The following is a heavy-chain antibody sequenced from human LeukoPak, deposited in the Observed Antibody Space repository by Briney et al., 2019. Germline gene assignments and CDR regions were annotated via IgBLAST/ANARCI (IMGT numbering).Heavy chain of an antibody. CDR3: ARDFGYCSSTSCPPDY. D-gene: IGHD2-2*01. CDR2: ISAYNGNT. J-gene: IGHJ4*02. Sequence: ASVTVSFKASGYTFTIYGISWVRQAPGQGLEWMGWISAYNGNTNYAQKLQGRVTMTTDTSTSTAYMELRSLRSDDTAVYYCARDFGYCSSTSCPPDYWGQGTLVTVSS. V-gene: IGHV1-18*01. CDR1: GYTFTIYG.